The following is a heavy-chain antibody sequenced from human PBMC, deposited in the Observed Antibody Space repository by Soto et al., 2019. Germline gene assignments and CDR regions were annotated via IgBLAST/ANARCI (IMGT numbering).Heavy chain of an antibody. CDR3: ARVLSFTVTTGWFDP. V-gene: IGHV4-59*01. D-gene: IGHD4-17*01. CDR2: IYYSGST. J-gene: IGHJ5*02. Sequence: SETQSLSCTVSGGSIRSSYWSWIRQPPGKGLEWIGYIYYSGSTNYNPSLKSRVTISVDTSKNQFSLKLSSVTAADTAVYYCARVLSFTVTTGWFDPWGQGTLVTVSS. CDR1: GGSIRSSY.